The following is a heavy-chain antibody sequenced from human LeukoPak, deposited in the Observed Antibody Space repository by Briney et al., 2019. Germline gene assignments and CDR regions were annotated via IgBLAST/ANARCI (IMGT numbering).Heavy chain of an antibody. CDR3: ARDAQRGFDYSNSLEY. CDR1: GFIYSHYG. V-gene: IGHV3-33*01. Sequence: GSLRLSCAASGFIYSHYGMHWVRQAPGKGLEWVAVIWSDGSNRFYAGSVKGRFTIPRDNSQNTLFLQMNSLRAEDTAMYYCARDAQRGFDYSNSLEYWGHGTLVTVSS. J-gene: IGHJ4*01. CDR2: IWSDGSNR. D-gene: IGHD4-11*01.